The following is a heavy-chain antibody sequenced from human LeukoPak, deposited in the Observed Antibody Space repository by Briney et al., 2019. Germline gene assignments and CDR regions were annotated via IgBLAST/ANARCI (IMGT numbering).Heavy chain of an antibody. CDR2: ISYDGSNK. CDR1: GFTFSSYA. Sequence: PGGSLRLSCAASGFTFSSYAMHWVRQAPGKGLEWVAVISYDGSNKYYADSVKGRFTISRDNSKNTLYLQMNSLRAEDTAVYYCARDWGYCSSTSCYSDFDYWGQGTLVTVS. J-gene: IGHJ4*02. CDR3: ARDWGYCSSTSCYSDFDY. V-gene: IGHV3-30-3*01. D-gene: IGHD2-2*01.